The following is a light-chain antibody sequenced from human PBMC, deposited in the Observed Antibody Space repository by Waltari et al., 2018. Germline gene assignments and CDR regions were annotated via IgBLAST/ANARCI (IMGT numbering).Light chain of an antibody. V-gene: IGLV4-60*03. CDR2: LEGSGSY. CDR3: ETWDSNTHV. J-gene: IGLJ1*01. CDR1: SGHSSYI. Sequence: QPVLTQSSSASASLGYSVTLTCTLSSGHSSYIIAWHHQQPGKAPRYLMKLEGSGSYNKGSGVPDRFSGSSSGADRYLTISNLQSEDEADYYCETWDSNTHVFGTGTKVTVL.